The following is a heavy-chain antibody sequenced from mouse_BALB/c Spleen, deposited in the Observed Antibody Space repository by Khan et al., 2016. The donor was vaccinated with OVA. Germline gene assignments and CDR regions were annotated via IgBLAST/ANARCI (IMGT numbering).Heavy chain of an antibody. CDR1: GFTFSRFG. V-gene: IGHV5-17*02. J-gene: IGHJ2*01. Sequence: EVELVESGGGLVQPGGSRKLSCAASGFTFSRFGMHWVRQAPEKGLEWVAYISSGSSTIYYADTVKGRFTISRDNPKNTLFLQMTSLRSEDTAMYYCARESKFDYWGQGTTLTVSS. CDR2: ISSGSSTI. CDR3: ARESKFDY.